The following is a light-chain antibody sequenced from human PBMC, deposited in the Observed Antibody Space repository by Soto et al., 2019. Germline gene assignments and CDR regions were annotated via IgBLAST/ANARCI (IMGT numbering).Light chain of an antibody. Sequence: QSVLTQPASVSGSPGQSITISCTGTSSDVGGYNYVSWYQQHPGKAPKLMIYEVSNRPSGVSNRFSGSKSGNTASLTISGLQAEDEADYYCRSYTSSSTYVLGTGTKV. CDR2: EVS. CDR3: RSYTSSSTYV. CDR1: SSDVGGYNY. J-gene: IGLJ1*01. V-gene: IGLV2-14*01.